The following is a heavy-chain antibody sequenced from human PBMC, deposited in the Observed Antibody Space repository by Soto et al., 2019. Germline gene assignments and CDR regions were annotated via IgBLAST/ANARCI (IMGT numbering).Heavy chain of an antibody. CDR1: GGSISSGGYS. CDR3: ARDYYGMDV. Sequence: PSATLSLTCTVSGGSISSGGYSWTWLRQSPGKGLEWIGYTYQRGSAFYNPSLKSRVTISVDRSKNQFSLNLTSVTAADTAVYYCARDYYGMDVWGQGTTVTVSS. V-gene: IGHV4-30-2*06. J-gene: IGHJ6*02. CDR2: TYQRGSA.